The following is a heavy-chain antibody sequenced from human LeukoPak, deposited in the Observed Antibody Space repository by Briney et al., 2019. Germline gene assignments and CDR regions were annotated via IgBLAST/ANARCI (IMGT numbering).Heavy chain of an antibody. CDR1: GFTFSSYW. CDR3: AREHPYNYDYVWGSYRYYFDY. J-gene: IGHJ4*02. D-gene: IGHD3-16*02. CDR2: IKQDGSEK. Sequence: GGSLRLSCAASGFTFSSYWMSWVRQAPGKGLEWVANIKQDGSEKYYVDSVKGRFTISRDNAKNSLYLQMNSLRAEDTAVYYCAREHPYNYDYVWGSYRYYFDYWGQGALVTVSS. V-gene: IGHV3-7*01.